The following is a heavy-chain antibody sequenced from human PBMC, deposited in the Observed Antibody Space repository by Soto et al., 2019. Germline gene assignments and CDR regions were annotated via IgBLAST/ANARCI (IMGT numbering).Heavy chain of an antibody. CDR3: ARDEYYYDSSGSSYFDY. V-gene: IGHV3-33*01. CDR1: GVGVMGEG. D-gene: IGHD3-22*01. Sequence: GGCLGLCCAECGVGVMGEGGHWVRPAPGKGLEWVAVIWYDGSNKYYADSVKGRFTISRDNSKNTLYLQMNSLRAEDTAVYYCARDEYYYDSSGSSYFDYWGQGTLVTVSS. J-gene: IGHJ4*02. CDR2: IWYDGSNK.